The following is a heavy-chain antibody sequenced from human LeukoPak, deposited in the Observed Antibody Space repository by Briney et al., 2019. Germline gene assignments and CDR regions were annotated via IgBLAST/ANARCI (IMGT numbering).Heavy chain of an antibody. CDR2: IYTSGGT. CDR3: ARGYSYGGDYYGMDV. CDR1: GGSISSGSYY. V-gene: IGHV4-61*02. J-gene: IGHJ6*02. Sequence: SETLSLTCTVSGGSISSGSYYWSWIRQPAGKGLEWIGRIYTSGGTNYNPSLKSRVTISVDTSKNQFSLRLSSVTAADTAVYYCARGYSYGGDYYGMDVWGQGTTVTVSS. D-gene: IGHD5-18*01.